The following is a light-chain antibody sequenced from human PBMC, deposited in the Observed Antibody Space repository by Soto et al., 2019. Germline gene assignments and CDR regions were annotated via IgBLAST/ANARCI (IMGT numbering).Light chain of an antibody. CDR1: QSISSW. CDR2: RAS. CDR3: QQYNGYPWT. V-gene: IGKV1-5*03. Sequence: DIQMTQSPSTLSASVGDRVTITCRASQSISSWLAWYQRKPGKAPKLLIYRASILESGVPSSFSGSGSGTEFTLTISSLQPDDSATYYCQQYNGYPWTFGQGTKVEV. J-gene: IGKJ1*01.